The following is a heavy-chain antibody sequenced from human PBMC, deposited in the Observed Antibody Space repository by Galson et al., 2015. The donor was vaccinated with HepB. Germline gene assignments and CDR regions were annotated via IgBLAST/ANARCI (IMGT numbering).Heavy chain of an antibody. CDR3: ARGASGWSFDY. J-gene: IGHJ4*02. CDR1: GFTVSSNY. V-gene: IGHV3-53*01. CDR2: IYSGGST. Sequence: SLRLSCAASGFTVSSNYMSWVRQAPGKGLEWVSVIYSGGSTYYADSVKGRFTISRDKSKNTLYLQMNSLRAEDTAVYYCARGASGWSFDYWGQGTLVTVSS. D-gene: IGHD6-19*01.